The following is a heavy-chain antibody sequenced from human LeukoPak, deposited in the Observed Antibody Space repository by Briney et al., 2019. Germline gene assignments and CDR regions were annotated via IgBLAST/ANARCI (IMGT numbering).Heavy chain of an antibody. Sequence: PGGSLRLSCAASGFTFSSYAMSWVRQAPGKGLEWVSAISGSGGSTYYADSVKGRLTISRDNSKNTLYLQMNSLRAEDTAVYYCAKPIEFGYSHSFDYWGQGTLVTVSS. CDR2: ISGSGGST. CDR1: GFTFSSYA. J-gene: IGHJ4*02. CDR3: AKPIEFGYSHSFDY. V-gene: IGHV3-23*01. D-gene: IGHD5-18*01.